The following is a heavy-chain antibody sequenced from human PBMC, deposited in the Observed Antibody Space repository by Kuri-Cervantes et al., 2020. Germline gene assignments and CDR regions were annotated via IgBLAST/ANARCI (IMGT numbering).Heavy chain of an antibody. J-gene: IGHJ5*02. CDR3: ARSPFPNRRKWELPCRWFDP. CDR1: GGSISSSSYY. D-gene: IGHD1-26*01. Sequence: ETLSLTCTVSGGSISSSSYYWGWIRQPPGKGLEWIGSIYYSGSTYYNPSLKSRVTISVDTSKNQFSLKLSSVTAADTAVYYCARSPFPNRRKWELPCRWFDPWGQGTLVTVSS. V-gene: IGHV4-39*01. CDR2: IYYSGST.